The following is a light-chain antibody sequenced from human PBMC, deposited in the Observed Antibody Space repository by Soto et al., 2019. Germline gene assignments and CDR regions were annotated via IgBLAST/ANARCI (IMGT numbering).Light chain of an antibody. J-gene: IGKJ1*01. CDR2: GAS. CDR1: QSVSSSY. Sequence: EIGLTQSPGTLSLSPGERATLSCRASQSVSSSYLAWYQQKPGQAPRLLIYGASSRATGIPDRFSGSGSGTDFTLTISRLEPDDFAVYYCQQYGSSPTFGQGTKVAIK. CDR3: QQYGSSPT. V-gene: IGKV3-20*01.